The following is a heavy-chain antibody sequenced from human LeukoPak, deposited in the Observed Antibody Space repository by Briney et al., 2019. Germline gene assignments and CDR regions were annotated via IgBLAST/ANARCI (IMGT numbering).Heavy chain of an antibody. V-gene: IGHV3-48*01. J-gene: IGHJ4*02. CDR3: ARDNTYYYDSKPPV. CDR1: GFPFSSYV. CDR2: INHNGEAI. Sequence: GGSLRLSCAASGFPFSSYVMSWVRQAPGKGLEWISYINHNGEAIYYPDFVKGRFTISRDNAKNSLYLQMNSLRAEDTAVYYCARDNTYYYDSKPPVWGQGTLVTVSS. D-gene: IGHD3-22*01.